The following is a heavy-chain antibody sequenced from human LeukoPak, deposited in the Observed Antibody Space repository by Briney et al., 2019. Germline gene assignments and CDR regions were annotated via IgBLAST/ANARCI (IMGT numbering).Heavy chain of an antibody. CDR3: AKGAKDGSYLLYYYMDV. V-gene: IGHV3-30-3*01. J-gene: IGHJ6*03. Sequence: GRSLRLSRAASGFTFSSYAMHWVRQAPGKGLEWVAVISYDGSNKYYADSVKGRFTISRDNSKNSLYLQMNSLRTEDTALYYCAKGAKDGSYLLYYYMDVWGKGTTVTVSS. D-gene: IGHD1-26*01. CDR1: GFTFSSYA. CDR2: ISYDGSNK.